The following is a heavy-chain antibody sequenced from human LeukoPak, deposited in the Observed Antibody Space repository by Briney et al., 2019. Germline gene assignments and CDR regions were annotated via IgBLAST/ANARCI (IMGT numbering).Heavy chain of an antibody. CDR2: IYSSGST. V-gene: IGHV4-4*07. D-gene: IGHD3-22*01. Sequence: SSETLSLTCTVSGGSISGDYWSWIRQPAGKGLEWIGRIYSSGSTNYNPSLKSRVTISVDTSKNQFSLKLSSVTAADTAVYYCARGLSGYPNWFDPWGQGTLVTVSS. CDR1: GGSISGDY. CDR3: ARGLSGYPNWFDP. J-gene: IGHJ5*02.